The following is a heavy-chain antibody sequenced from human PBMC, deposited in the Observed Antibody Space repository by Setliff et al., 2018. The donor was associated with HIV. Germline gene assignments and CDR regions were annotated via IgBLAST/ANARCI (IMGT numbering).Heavy chain of an antibody. Sequence: ASVKVSCKASGYTFLNYGINWVLQAPGQGLEWMGWISVYNGNTNYARKLQGRVTMTTDTSTRTVFRELRSLRSDDTAVYYCASVNSGSYVGPLDFWGQGTMVTVSS. D-gene: IGHD1-26*01. V-gene: IGHV1-18*01. CDR2: ISVYNGNT. CDR3: ASVNSGSYVGPLDF. CDR1: GYTFLNYG. J-gene: IGHJ3*01.